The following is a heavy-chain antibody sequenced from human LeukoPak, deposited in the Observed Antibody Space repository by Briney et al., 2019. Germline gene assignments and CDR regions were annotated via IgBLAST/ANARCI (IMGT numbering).Heavy chain of an antibody. Sequence: SETLSLTCTVSGGSISSSSYYWGWIRQPPGKGLEWIGSIYYSGSTHYNPSLNSRVTMSVDTSKNQFSLKLSSVTAADTAVYYCAREGAMTYSWSYWGQGTLVTVSS. J-gene: IGHJ4*02. CDR1: GGSISSSSYY. CDR2: IYYSGST. V-gene: IGHV4-39*07. CDR3: AREGAMTYSWSY. D-gene: IGHD3-3*01.